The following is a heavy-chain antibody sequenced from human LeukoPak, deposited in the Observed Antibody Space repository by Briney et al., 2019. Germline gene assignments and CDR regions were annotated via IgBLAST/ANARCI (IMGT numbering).Heavy chain of an antibody. V-gene: IGHV3-9*01. CDR3: ANDPFKCGGDCRYYYYMDV. CDR1: GFTFDDYA. D-gene: IGHD2-21*01. J-gene: IGHJ6*03. Sequence: GGSLRLSCAASGFTFDDYAMHWVRQAPGKGLEWVSGISWNSGSIGYADSVKGRFTISRDNAKNSLYLQMNSLRAEDTAVYYCANDPFKCGGDCRYYYYMDVWGKGTTVTVSS. CDR2: ISWNSGSI.